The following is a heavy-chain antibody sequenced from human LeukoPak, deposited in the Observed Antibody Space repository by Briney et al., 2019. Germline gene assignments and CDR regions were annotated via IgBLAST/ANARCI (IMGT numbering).Heavy chain of an antibody. Sequence: ASVKVSCKASGGTFSSYAISWVRQAPGQGLEWMGGIIPIFGTANYAQKFQGRVTITTDESTSTAYMELSSLRSEDTAVYYCASSHYDFWSGSSYYYYYMDVWGKGTTVTVSS. CDR1: GGTFSSYA. CDR3: ASSHYDFWSGSSYYYYYMDV. V-gene: IGHV1-69*05. D-gene: IGHD3-3*01. CDR2: IIPIFGTA. J-gene: IGHJ6*03.